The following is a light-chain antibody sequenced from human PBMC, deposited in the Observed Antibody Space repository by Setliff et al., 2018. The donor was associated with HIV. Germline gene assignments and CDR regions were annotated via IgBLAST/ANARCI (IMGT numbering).Light chain of an antibody. CDR3: SSYTGSSTFV. J-gene: IGLJ1*01. Sequence: SALTQPASVSGSPGQSITISCTGISSDGGNYNYVSWYQEHPGKAPKLMIYDVSNRPSGVSNRFSGSKSGNTASLTISGLQAEDEADYHCSSYTGSSTFVFGTGTKVTVL. V-gene: IGLV2-14*01. CDR2: DVS. CDR1: SSDGGNYNY.